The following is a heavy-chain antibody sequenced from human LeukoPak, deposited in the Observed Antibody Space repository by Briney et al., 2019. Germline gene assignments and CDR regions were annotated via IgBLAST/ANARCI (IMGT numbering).Heavy chain of an antibody. D-gene: IGHD5-18*01. Sequence: SVKVSCKASGGTFSSYAISWVRQAPGQGLVWMGGIIPIFGTANYAQKFQGRVTITADESTSTAYMELSSLRSEDTAVYYCASSLIQLWLYYYYGMDVWGQGTTVTVSS. CDR3: ASSLIQLWLYYYYGMDV. V-gene: IGHV1-69*13. CDR1: GGTFSSYA. J-gene: IGHJ6*02. CDR2: IIPIFGTA.